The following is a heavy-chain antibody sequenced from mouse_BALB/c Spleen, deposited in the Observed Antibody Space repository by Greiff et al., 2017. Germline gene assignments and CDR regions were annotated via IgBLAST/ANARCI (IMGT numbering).Heavy chain of an antibody. CDR2: ISTYYGDA. J-gene: IGHJ2*01. CDR1: GYTFTDYA. D-gene: IGHD2-4*01. V-gene: IGHV1S137*01. Sequence: QVQLQQSGAELVRPGVSVKISCKGSGYTFTDYAMHWVKQSHAKSLEWIGVISTYYGDASYNQKFKGKATMTVDKSSSTAYMELARLTSEDSAIYYCARGDDYHDYWGQGTTLTVSS. CDR3: ARGDDYHDY.